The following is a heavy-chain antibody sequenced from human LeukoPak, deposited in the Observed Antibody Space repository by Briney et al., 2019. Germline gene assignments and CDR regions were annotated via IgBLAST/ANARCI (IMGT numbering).Heavy chain of an antibody. D-gene: IGHD2-2*01. CDR2: INTNTGNP. CDR1: GYTFTSYA. CDR3: ARGKDIVVVPAAMPNWFDP. J-gene: IGHJ5*02. Sequence: ASVKVSCKASGYTFTSYAMNWVRQAPGQGLEWMGWINTNTGNPTYAQGFTGRFVFSLDTSVSTAYLQISSLKAEDTAVYYCARGKDIVVVPAAMPNWFDPWGQGTLVTVSS. V-gene: IGHV7-4-1*02.